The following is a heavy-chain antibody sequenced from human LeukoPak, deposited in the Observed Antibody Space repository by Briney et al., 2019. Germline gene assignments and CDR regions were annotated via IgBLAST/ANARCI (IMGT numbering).Heavy chain of an antibody. V-gene: IGHV4-59*08. J-gene: IGHJ5*02. D-gene: IGHD3-10*01. CDR3: ARRQIGVRGNWFDP. Sequence: SETLSLTCTVSGGSISSYYWSWIRQPPGKGLEWIGYIYYSGSTNYTPSLKSRVTISVDTSKNQFSLKLSSVTAADTAVYYCARRQIGVRGNWFDPWGQGTLVTVSS. CDR1: GGSISSYY. CDR2: IYYSGST.